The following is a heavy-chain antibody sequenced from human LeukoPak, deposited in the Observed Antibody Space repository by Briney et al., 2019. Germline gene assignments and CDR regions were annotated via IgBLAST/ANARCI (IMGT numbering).Heavy chain of an antibody. CDR3: ASLTYYYGPGLDY. CDR1: GGSISSSSYY. CDR2: IYYSGST. J-gene: IGHJ4*02. V-gene: IGHV4-39*01. D-gene: IGHD3-10*01. Sequence: PSETLSLTCTVSGGSISSSSYYWGWIRQPPGKGLEWIGSIYYSGSTYYNPSLKSRVTISVDTSKNQFSLKLSSVTAADTAVYYCASLTYYYGPGLDYWGQGTLVTVSS.